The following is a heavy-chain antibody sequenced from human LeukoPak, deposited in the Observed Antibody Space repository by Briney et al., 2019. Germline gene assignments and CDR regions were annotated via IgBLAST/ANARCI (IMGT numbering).Heavy chain of an antibody. D-gene: IGHD2-8*02. CDR2: VYATGNT. CDR3: ARDRSYYSDTGADY. V-gene: IGHV4-61*02. CDR1: GTSINRGTHY. Sequence: SETLSLTCSVSGTSINRGTHYWSWVRQAAGKGLEWIGRVYATGNTNYNPSLWSRLSISIDTSRNQFALRLGSVTAADTAIYYCARDRSYYSDTGADYWGQGKMVIVSS. J-gene: IGHJ4*02.